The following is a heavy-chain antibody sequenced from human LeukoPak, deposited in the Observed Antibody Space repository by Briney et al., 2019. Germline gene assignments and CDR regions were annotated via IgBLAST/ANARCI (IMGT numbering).Heavy chain of an antibody. CDR2: IYTSGST. CDR1: GGSISSGSYY. CDR3: AREGVGDNWFDP. V-gene: IGHV4-61*02. J-gene: IGHJ5*02. Sequence: SQTLSLTCTVSGGSISSGSYYWSWIRQPAGKGLEWIGRIYTSGSTNYNPSLKSRVTISVDTSKNQFSLKLSSVTAADTAVYYCAREGVGDNWFDPWGQGTLVTVSS. D-gene: IGHD3-10*01.